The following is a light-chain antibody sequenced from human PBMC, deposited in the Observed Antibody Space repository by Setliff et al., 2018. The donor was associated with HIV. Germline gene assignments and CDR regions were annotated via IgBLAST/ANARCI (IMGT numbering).Light chain of an antibody. J-gene: IGLJ1*01. CDR3: ASYANSDVSI. V-gene: IGLV2-14*03. CDR2: DVT. CDR1: SSDIGAFDF. Sequence: QSVLTQPASVSGSPGQSITVSCTGTSSDIGAFDFVSWYRQHPGKAPELMIYDVTNRPSGVSHRFSGSKSGNTASLTISGLQAEDEADYYCASYANSDVSIFGSGTKVTVL.